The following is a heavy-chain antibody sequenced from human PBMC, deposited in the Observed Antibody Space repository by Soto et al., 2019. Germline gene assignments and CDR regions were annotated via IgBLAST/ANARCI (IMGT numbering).Heavy chain of an antibody. V-gene: IGHV3-23*01. Sequence: GGSLRPSCAASGFTFSRYAMSWVRQAPGKGLEWVSAISGSGGGTYYADSVKGRFTISRDNSKNTLYLQMNSLRAEDTAVYYCAKGPTYYYDSSGYFDYWGQGTLVTVSS. J-gene: IGHJ4*02. CDR3: AKGPTYYYDSSGYFDY. CDR1: GFTFSRYA. CDR2: ISGSGGGT. D-gene: IGHD3-22*01.